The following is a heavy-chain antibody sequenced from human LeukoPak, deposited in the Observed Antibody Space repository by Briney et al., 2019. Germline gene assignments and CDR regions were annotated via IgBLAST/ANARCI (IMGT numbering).Heavy chain of an antibody. D-gene: IGHD2-15*01. J-gene: IGHJ4*02. CDR3: ARESCSGGSCYNGY. V-gene: IGHV1-2*02. CDR2: INPNSGGT. CDR1: GGTFSSYA. Sequence: ASVKVSCTASGGTFSSYAISWVRQAPGQGLEWMGWINPNSGGTNYAQKFQGRVTMTRDTSISTAYMELSRLRSDDTAVYYCARESCSGGSCYNGYWGQGTLVTVSS.